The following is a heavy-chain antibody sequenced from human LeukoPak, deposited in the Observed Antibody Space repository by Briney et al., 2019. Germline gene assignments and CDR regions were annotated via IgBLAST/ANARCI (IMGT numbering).Heavy chain of an antibody. CDR2: INPNSGGT. J-gene: IGHJ4*02. D-gene: IGHD4-17*01. CDR3: ARDWSMTTLDY. CDR1: GYTFIGYY. V-gene: IGHV1-2*06. Sequence: ASVKVSCKASGYTFIGYYMHWVRQAPGQGPEWMGRINPNSGGTDYAQKFRGRVTMTRDTSISTAYLQFSSLRSDDTAVYYCARDWSMTTLDYWGQGTLVTVSS.